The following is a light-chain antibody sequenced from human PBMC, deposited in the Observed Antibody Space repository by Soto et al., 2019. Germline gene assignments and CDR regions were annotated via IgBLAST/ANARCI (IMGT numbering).Light chain of an antibody. CDR2: EVT. CDR3: SSYTIRNTLV. J-gene: IGLJ2*01. Sequence: QSALTQPASVSGSPGQSITISCTGNSRDVGSYKLVSWYQQHPGKAPKLMIYEVTYRPSGVSNRFSGSKSGNTASLTISGLQAEDEADYYCSSYTIRNTLVFGGGTKLTVL. CDR1: SRDVGSYKL. V-gene: IGLV2-14*02.